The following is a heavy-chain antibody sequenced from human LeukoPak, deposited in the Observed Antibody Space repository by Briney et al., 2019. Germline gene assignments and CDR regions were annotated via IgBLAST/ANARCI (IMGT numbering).Heavy chain of an antibody. V-gene: IGHV3-30*02. Sequence: GGSLRLSCTVSGFPFSSYGMHGVRQNPGRGLEWVAFMRYDGKTGYYADSVKGRFTIARENSHSTVHLHMKDLRPDDAAVYFCAKDLNTVVMQYFDSWGQGTLVSVSS. CDR2: MRYDGKTG. D-gene: IGHD2-21*01. CDR3: AKDLNTVVMQYFDS. J-gene: IGHJ4*02. CDR1: GFPFSSYG.